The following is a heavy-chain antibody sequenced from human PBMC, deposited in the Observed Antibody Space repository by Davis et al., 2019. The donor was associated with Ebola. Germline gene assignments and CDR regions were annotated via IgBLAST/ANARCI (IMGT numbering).Heavy chain of an antibody. Sequence: SETLSLTCTVSGGSISSYYWSWIRQLPGKGLEWIGYIYYSGSTNYNPSLKSRVTISVDTSKNQFSLKLSSVTAADTAVYYCARVPRYCSSTSCYVDAFDIWGQGTMVTVSS. J-gene: IGHJ3*02. D-gene: IGHD2-2*01. V-gene: IGHV4-59*01. CDR2: IYYSGST. CDR3: ARVPRYCSSTSCYVDAFDI. CDR1: GGSISSYY.